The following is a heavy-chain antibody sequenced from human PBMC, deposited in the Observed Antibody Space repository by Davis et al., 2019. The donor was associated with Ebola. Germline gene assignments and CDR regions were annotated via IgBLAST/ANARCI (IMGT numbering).Heavy chain of an antibody. CDR3: VRDEDYYDSSGYFSSYFDY. CDR1: GFTFTTYW. D-gene: IGHD3-22*01. CDR2: INWDGTST. J-gene: IGHJ4*02. V-gene: IGHV3-74*01. Sequence: GESLKISCAASGFTFTTYWMHWVRQAPGKGLVWVSRINWDGTSTTYADSVKGRFTISRDNAKNTLFLQMDSLRAEDTAVYYCVRDEDYYDSSGYFSSYFDYWGQGTLVTVSS.